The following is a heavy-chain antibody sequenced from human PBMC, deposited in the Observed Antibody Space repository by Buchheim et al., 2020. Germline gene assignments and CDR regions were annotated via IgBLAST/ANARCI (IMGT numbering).Heavy chain of an antibody. CDR1: GFTFSSYG. CDR3: ARVRRARTYYYYGMDV. CDR2: IWYDGSNK. D-gene: IGHD3-22*01. Sequence: QVQLVESGGGVVQPGRSLRLSCAASGFTFSSYGMHWVRQAPGKGLEWVAVIWYDGSNKYYADSVKGRFTISRDNSKNTLYLQMNSLRAEDTAVYYCARVRRARTYYYYGMDVWGQGTT. V-gene: IGHV3-33*01. J-gene: IGHJ6*02.